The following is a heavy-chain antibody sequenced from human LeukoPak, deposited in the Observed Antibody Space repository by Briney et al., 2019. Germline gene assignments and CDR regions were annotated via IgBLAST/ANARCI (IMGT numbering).Heavy chain of an antibody. CDR3: AREIQLAYCSSTSCYPRRWFDP. J-gene: IGHJ5*02. CDR1: GYTFTGYY. D-gene: IGHD2-2*01. CDR2: INPNSGGT. Sequence: ASVKVSCKSSGYTFTGYYMHWVRQAPGQGLEWMGWINPNSGGTNYAQKFQGRVTMTRDTSISTAYMELSRLRSDDTAVYYCAREIQLAYCSSTSCYPRRWFDPWGQGTLVTVSS. V-gene: IGHV1-2*02.